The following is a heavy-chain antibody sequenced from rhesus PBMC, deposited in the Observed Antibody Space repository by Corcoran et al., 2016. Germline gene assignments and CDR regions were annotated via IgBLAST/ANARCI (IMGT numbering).Heavy chain of an antibody. CDR2: YIINGGGST. D-gene: IGHD4-29*01. CDR1: GFTFSSYG. Sequence: EVQLVESGGGLVQPGGSLRLSCAASGFTFSSYGMSWVRQAPEKGLEWVSYIINGGGSTSYADSVKGQFTISRDNSKNTLSLQMNSLRAEDTAVYYCAKDPNLRYPSYYFDCWGQGVLVTVSS. V-gene: IGHV3S5*01. CDR3: AKDPNLRYPSYYFDC. J-gene: IGHJ4*01.